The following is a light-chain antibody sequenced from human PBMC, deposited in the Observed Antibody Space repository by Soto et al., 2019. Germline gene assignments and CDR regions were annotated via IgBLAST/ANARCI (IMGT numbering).Light chain of an antibody. V-gene: IGLV2-14*01. CDR3: NSYSSTDTPYV. Sequence: QSALAQPASVSGSPGQSITISCTGSSSDVGAYRYVSWFQQHPGKAPKVIIYEVSNRPSGVSNRFSGSKSGNTASLTISGLQAEDEADYYCNSYSSTDTPYVFGTGTKLTVL. CDR1: SSDVGAYRY. J-gene: IGLJ1*01. CDR2: EVS.